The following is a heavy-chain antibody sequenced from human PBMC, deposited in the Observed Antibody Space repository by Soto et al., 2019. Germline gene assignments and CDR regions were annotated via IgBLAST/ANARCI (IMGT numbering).Heavy chain of an antibody. CDR2: ITSSSSYT. V-gene: IGHV3-11*06. D-gene: IGHD3-10*01. J-gene: IGHJ4*02. Sequence: ESGGALVKPGGSLRLSCAASGFSFSDYSISWIRQAPDKGLEWISYITSSSSYTNYADSVKGRFSISRDDGKNSVYLQMNRLRVQDTGVYYCARGYFGEFADYWGQGTLVTVSS. CDR1: GFSFSDYS. CDR3: ARGYFGEFADY.